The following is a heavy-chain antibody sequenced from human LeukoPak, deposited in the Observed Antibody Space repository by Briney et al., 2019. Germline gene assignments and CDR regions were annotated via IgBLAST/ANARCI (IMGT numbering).Heavy chain of an antibody. D-gene: IGHD2-15*01. CDR3: AGKLGYCSGGSCYPAH. J-gene: IGHJ1*01. Sequence: SETLSLTCAVYGGSFSGYYWSWIRQPPGKGLEWIGEINHSGSTNYNPSLKSRVTISVDTSKNQFSLKLSSVTAADTAVYYCAGKLGYCSGGSCYPAHWGQGTLVTVSS. CDR2: INHSGST. CDR1: GGSFSGYY. V-gene: IGHV4-34*01.